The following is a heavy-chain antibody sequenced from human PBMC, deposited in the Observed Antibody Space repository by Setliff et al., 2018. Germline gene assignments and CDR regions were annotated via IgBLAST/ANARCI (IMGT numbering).Heavy chain of an antibody. Sequence: GGSLRLSCATSGFTVSSSDMSWVRQAPGKGLEWISVLSGDGNAYYADSVKGRFTISGDTSKNTLYLQMSSLRTEDTAVYYCRLWFGELLRDYWGQGTLVTVS. D-gene: IGHD3-10*01. V-gene: IGHV3-53*01. CDR1: GFTVSSSD. CDR3: RLWFGELLRDY. J-gene: IGHJ4*02. CDR2: LSGDGNA.